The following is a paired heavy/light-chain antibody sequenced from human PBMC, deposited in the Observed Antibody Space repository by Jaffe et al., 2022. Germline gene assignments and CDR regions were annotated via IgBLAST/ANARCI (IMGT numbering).Heavy chain of an antibody. V-gene: IGHV4-38-2*01. Sequence: QVQLQESGPGLVKPSETLSLTCAVSGYSISSDSYWGWVRQPPGKGLEWIGTIHHSGDTYYNPSLESRVTISIDTSKNQFSLKVSSVTAADAAVYYCARQSPDDFHYYYMDVWGKGTTVTVSS. CDR3: ARQSPDDFHYYYMDV. CDR1: GYSISSDSY. CDR2: IHHSGDT. D-gene: IGHD1-1*01. J-gene: IGHJ6*03.
Light chain of an antibody. V-gene: IGLV3-10*01. J-gene: IGLJ3*02. CDR2: EDN. CDR1: ALPKKY. CDR3: YSTDSSGTQRV. Sequence: SYELTQPPSVSVSPGQTARITCSGDALPKKYAYWYQRKSGQAPVLVIYEDNKRPSGIPERFSGSSSGTMATLTISGAQVEDEADYYCYSTDSSGTQRVFGGGTKLTVL.